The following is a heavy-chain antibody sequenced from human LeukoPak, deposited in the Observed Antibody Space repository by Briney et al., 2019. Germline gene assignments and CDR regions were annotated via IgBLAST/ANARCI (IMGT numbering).Heavy chain of an antibody. CDR2: IYYSGST. D-gene: IGHD3-10*01. CDR1: GGSLSSSSYY. Sequence: KPSETPSLTCPVSGGSLSSSSYYWGWIRPPPGKGPEGIGSIYYSGSTYYNPSLKSRVTISVDTSKNQFSLKLSSVTAADTAVYYCARLGFGEYYFDYWGQGTLVTVSS. V-gene: IGHV4-39*01. CDR3: ARLGFGEYYFDY. J-gene: IGHJ4*02.